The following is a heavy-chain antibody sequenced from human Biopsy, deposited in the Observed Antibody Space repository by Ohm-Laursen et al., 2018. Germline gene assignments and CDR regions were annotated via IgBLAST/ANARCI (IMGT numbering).Heavy chain of an antibody. CDR1: GFSFADYY. J-gene: IGHJ4*02. CDR2: ISSSGNTE. V-gene: IGHV3-11*01. Sequence: GSLRLSCTANGFSFADYYMSWIRQAPWKGLDWVSYISSSGNTEKYADSVKGRFTISRDNAKQSVHLQMNSLRAEDTAVYYCVTEVGGVSSWYNNWGQGTLVTVSS. D-gene: IGHD6-13*01. CDR3: VTEVGGVSSWYNN.